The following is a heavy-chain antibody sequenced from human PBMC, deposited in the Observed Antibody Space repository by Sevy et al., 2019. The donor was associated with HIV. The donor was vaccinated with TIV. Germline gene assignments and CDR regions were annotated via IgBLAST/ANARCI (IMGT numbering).Heavy chain of an antibody. D-gene: IGHD2-2*01. V-gene: IGHV3-9*01. Sequence: LRLSCAASGFIFDDYAMHWVRQAPGKGLEWVSGITWNSDTIGYADSVKGRFTISRDNAKNSLYLQMNSLRLEDSALYYCAKDIVVVPATSSGYFDLWGRGTLVTVSS. J-gene: IGHJ2*01. CDR3: AKDIVVVPATSSGYFDL. CDR2: ITWNSDTI. CDR1: GFIFDDYA.